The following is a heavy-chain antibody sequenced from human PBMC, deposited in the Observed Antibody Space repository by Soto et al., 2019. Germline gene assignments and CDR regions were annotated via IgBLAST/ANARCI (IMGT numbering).Heavy chain of an antibody. CDR2: IYRGGGT. J-gene: IGHJ3*01. Sequence: EVQQVESGGGFIQPGGSLRLSCAASGFTVSDNYMSWVRQAPGKGLEWVSVIYRGGGTSYADSVQGRFTISRDNSKNTLYILLSGLRADDKAVHYCAQWERWGQGTMVTVSS. CDR3: AQWER. V-gene: IGHV3-53*01. CDR1: GFTVSDNY. D-gene: IGHD1-26*01.